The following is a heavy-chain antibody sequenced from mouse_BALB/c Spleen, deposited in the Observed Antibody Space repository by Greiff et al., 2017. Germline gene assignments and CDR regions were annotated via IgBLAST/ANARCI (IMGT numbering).Heavy chain of an antibody. V-gene: IGHV5-17*02. CDR3: ARGEVSSY. CDR2: ISSGSSTI. Sequence: EVQGVESGGGLVQPGGSRKLSCAASGFTFSSFGMHWVRQAPEKGLEWVAYISSGSSTIYYADTVKGRFTISRDNPKNTLFLQMTSLRSEDTAMYYCARGEVSSYWGQGTLVTVSA. CDR1: GFTFSSFG. J-gene: IGHJ3*01.